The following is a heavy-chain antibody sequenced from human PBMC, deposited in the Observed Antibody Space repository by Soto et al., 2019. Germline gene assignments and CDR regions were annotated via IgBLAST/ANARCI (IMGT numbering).Heavy chain of an antibody. V-gene: IGHV4-59*01. Sequence: QVQLQESGPGLVKPSETLSLTCTVSGGSISSYYWCWIRQPPGKGLEWIGYIYDSGSTNYNPSLKGRVTISVDTSKTQFSLKLSSVTAADTAGYYCARVWGGAFDIWGQGTMVTVSS. D-gene: IGHD3-10*01. CDR2: IYDSGST. J-gene: IGHJ3*02. CDR1: GGSISSYY. CDR3: ARVWGGAFDI.